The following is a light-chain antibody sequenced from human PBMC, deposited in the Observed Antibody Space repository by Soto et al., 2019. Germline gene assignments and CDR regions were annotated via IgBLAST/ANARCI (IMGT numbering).Light chain of an antibody. CDR1: QDISNY. Sequence: DIQMTQSPSSLSASVGDRVTITCQASQDISNYLNWYQQKPGKAPKLLIYDASNLETGVPSRFSGSGSGTDFTFTISRLQPEDIGTYYCQQYDNLPVFGPGTKVDIK. CDR3: QQYDNLPV. J-gene: IGKJ3*01. V-gene: IGKV1-33*01. CDR2: DAS.